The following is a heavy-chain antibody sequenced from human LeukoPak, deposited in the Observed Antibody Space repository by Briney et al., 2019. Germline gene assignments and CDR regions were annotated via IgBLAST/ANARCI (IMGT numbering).Heavy chain of an antibody. J-gene: IGHJ1*01. CDR1: GFTFGSYG. CDR3: AIMHGYYDGSGYWVQ. D-gene: IGHD3-22*01. CDR2: ITPNADRT. V-gene: IGHV3-23*01. Sequence: GGSLRLSCTASGFTFGSYGMSWVRQAPGKGLEWVSFITPNADRTSYADSVEGRFTISRDNPRNTLYMQMNSLRDEDTAIYYCAIMHGYYDGSGYWVQWGQGTLVTVSS.